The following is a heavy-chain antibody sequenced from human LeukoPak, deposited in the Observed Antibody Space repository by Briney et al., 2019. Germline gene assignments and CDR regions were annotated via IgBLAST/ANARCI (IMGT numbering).Heavy chain of an antibody. CDR2: IIPIFGTA. V-gene: IGHV1-69*05. CDR3: ARSSGIAVAGPRDYYYYYMDV. Sequence: ASVKVSCKASGGTFSSYAISWVRQAPGQGLEWMGRIIPIFGTANYAQKFQSRVTITTDESTSTAYMELSSLRSEDTAVYYCARSSGIAVAGPRDYYYYYMDVWGKGTTVTVS. J-gene: IGHJ6*03. CDR1: GGTFSSYA. D-gene: IGHD6-19*01.